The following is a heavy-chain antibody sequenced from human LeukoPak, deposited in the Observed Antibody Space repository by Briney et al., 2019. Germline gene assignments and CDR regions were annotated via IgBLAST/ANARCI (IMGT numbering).Heavy chain of an antibody. V-gene: IGHV3-53*01. CDR3: VRADNGFDQ. D-gene: IGHD1-14*01. CDR2: IYSNGDI. Sequence: GGSLRXXXXXXXXTVSRXHMSWIXQAPGKGLEWVSLIYSNGDIHYADSVKGRFTISRDNSRNTLFLQMNSLRAEDTAVYYCVRADNGFDQWGQGALVTVSS. CDR1: XXTVSRXH. J-gene: IGHJ4*02.